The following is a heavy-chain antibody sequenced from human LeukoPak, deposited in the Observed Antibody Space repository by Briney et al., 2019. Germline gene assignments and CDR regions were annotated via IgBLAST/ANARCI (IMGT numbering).Heavy chain of an antibody. CDR3: ARSAYSGSYLDY. D-gene: IGHD1-26*01. J-gene: IGHJ4*02. CDR2: IKQDGSEK. CDR1: GGSFSGYY. Sequence: ETLSLTCAVYGGSFSGYYWSWIRQPPGKGLEWVSNIKQDGSEKYYVDSVKGRFTISRDNAKNSLYLQMNSLRAEDTAVYYCARSAYSGSYLDYWGQGTLVTVSS. V-gene: IGHV3-7*01.